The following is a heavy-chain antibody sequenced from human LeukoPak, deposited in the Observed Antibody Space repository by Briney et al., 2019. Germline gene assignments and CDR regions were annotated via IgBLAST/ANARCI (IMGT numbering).Heavy chain of an antibody. CDR3: ARDTPGYGGDDFDY. CDR1: GFTFNTYG. CDR2: IQAGGDEY. Sequence: GGSPRLSCAASGFTFNTYGMHWVRQAPGKGLEWMTFIQAGGDEYYYAESVKGRFTVSRDNSKNTLYLQMNSLRPEDTAVYYCARDTPGYGGDDFDYWGQGALVTVSS. J-gene: IGHJ4*02. V-gene: IGHV3-30*02. D-gene: IGHD4-23*01.